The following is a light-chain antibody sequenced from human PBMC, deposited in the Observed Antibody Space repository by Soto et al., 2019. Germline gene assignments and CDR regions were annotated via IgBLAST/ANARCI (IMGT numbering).Light chain of an antibody. J-gene: IGKJ2*01. V-gene: IGKV3-20*01. Sequence: EIVLTQSPGTLSLSPGARATLSCRASQTVSSSFLAWYQQKRGQAPRVLIYGASNRATGIRDRFSGSGSGTDFTLTISRLEPEDFAVYYFQQYGSSVYTFGQGTRLEIK. CDR2: GAS. CDR3: QQYGSSVYT. CDR1: QTVSSSF.